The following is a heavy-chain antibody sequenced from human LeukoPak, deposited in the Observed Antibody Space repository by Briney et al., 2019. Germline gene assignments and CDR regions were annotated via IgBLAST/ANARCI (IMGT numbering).Heavy chain of an antibody. D-gene: IGHD1-1*01. V-gene: IGHV4-61*02. Sequence: SQTLSLTCTVSGGSISSGSYYWSWIRQPAGKGLEWIGRIYTSGSTNYNPSLKSRVTMSVDTSKHQFSLILRSVTAADTAVYYCASENESFDYWGQGALVTVSS. CDR2: IYTSGST. CDR3: ASENESFDY. CDR1: GGSISSGSYY. J-gene: IGHJ4*02.